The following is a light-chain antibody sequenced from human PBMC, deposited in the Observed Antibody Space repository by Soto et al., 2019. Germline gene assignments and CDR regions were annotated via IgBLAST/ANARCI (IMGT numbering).Light chain of an antibody. CDR3: CSYAGSPYV. J-gene: IGLJ1*01. CDR2: DVN. CDR1: SNDVGAYKS. V-gene: IGLV2-11*01. Sequence: QSALTQPRSVSGSPGQSVTISCTGTSNDVGAYKSVSWFQQHPGEAPKVMIFDVNKRPSGVPDRFSGSKSGNTASLTISGLQAEDEADYYCCSYAGSPYVFGTGTKLTVL.